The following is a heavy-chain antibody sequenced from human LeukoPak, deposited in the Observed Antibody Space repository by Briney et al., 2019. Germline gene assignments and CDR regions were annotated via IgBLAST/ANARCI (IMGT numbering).Heavy chain of an antibody. CDR1: GGSISSYY. Sequence: SETLSLTCTVSGGSISSYYWSWIRQPPEKGLEWIGYIYYSGSTNYNPSLKSRVTISVDTSKNQFSLKLSSVTAADTAVYYCARGQTSIAARPLDYWGQGTLVTVSS. J-gene: IGHJ4*02. V-gene: IGHV4-59*01. CDR2: IYYSGST. CDR3: ARGQTSIAARPLDY. D-gene: IGHD6-6*01.